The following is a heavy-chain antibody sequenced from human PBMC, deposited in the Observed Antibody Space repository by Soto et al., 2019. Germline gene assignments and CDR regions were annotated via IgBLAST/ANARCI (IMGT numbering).Heavy chain of an antibody. D-gene: IGHD3-10*01. CDR1: GFTFTSSA. J-gene: IGHJ6*02. V-gene: IGHV1-58*02. Sequence: SVKVSCKASGFTFTSSAMQWVRQARGQRLEWIGWIVVGSGNTNYAQKFQERVTITRDMSTSTAYMELSSLRSEDTAVYYCAAMGVRGVISTYGMDVWGQGTTVTVSS. CDR3: AAMGVRGVISTYGMDV. CDR2: IVVGSGNT.